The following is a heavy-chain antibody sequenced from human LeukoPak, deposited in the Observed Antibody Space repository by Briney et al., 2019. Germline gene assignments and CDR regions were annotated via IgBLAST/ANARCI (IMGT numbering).Heavy chain of an antibody. D-gene: IGHD3-22*01. Sequence: GGSLRLSCAASGFTFRRYGMRGLRQAPGKGVAWVSAISGSCGSTYYAASVKGRCTISRDNSKNTMYLQMNSLRAEDTAVYHCAKEIYYDSTGPQYWGQGTLVTVSS. CDR2: ISGSCGST. V-gene: IGHV3-23*01. CDR3: AKEIYYDSTGPQY. CDR1: GFTFRRYG. J-gene: IGHJ4*02.